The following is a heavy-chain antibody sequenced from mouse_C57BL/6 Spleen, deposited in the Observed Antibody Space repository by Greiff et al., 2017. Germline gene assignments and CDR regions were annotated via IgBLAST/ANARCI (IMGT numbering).Heavy chain of an antibody. V-gene: IGHV1-72*01. D-gene: IGHD1-1*01. J-gene: IGHJ1*03. CDR1: GYTFTSYW. Sequence: VQLLEPGAELVKPGASVKLSCKASGYTFTSYWMHWVKQRPGRGLEWIGRIDPNNGGTKYNEKFKSKATLTVDKPSSTAYMQRSSLTSEDSAVYYCAREDYGSSDGYFDVWGTGTTVTVSS. CDR3: AREDYGSSDGYFDV. CDR2: IDPNNGGT.